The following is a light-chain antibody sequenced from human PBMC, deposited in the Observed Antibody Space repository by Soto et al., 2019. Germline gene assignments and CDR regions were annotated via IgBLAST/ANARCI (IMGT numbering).Light chain of an antibody. J-gene: IGLJ1*01. CDR3: SSYAGSNNFV. V-gene: IGLV2-8*01. Sequence: QSALTQPPSASGSPGQSVTISCTGTSSDDGGYNYVSWYQQHPGKAPKLMIYEVSERPSGAPDRFSGSKSSNTASLTVTGLQAEDEADYYCSSYAGSNNFVFGTGTKV. CDR2: EVS. CDR1: SSDDGGYNY.